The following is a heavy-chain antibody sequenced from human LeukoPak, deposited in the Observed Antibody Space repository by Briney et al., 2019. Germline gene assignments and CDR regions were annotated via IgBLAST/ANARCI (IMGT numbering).Heavy chain of an antibody. CDR1: GFIFSNYA. V-gene: IGHV3-23*01. Sequence: PGGSLRLSCAASGFIFSNYAMSWVRQAPGKGLEWVSTIDNGGTTYCPDSLKGRFTISRDNSKNTLYLQMNSLRAEDTATYYCAKSRGSGTYYFDCWGQGTLVTVSS. D-gene: IGHD3-10*01. CDR3: AKSRGSGTYYFDC. J-gene: IGHJ4*02. CDR2: IDNGGTT.